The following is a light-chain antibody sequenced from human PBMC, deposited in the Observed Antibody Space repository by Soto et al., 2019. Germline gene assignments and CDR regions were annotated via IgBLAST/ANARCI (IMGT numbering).Light chain of an antibody. CDR1: QSISSE. CDR3: QRGHKWPLT. J-gene: IGKJ2*01. CDR2: SAS. V-gene: IGKV3-15*01. Sequence: EIVMTQSPATLSVSPGERATLSCRASQSISSELAWYQQKPGQPPRLLIYSASTRATGVPARFTGSGSGSEFNLTISGLQSEDFAVYYCQRGHKWPLTFGQGTRLE.